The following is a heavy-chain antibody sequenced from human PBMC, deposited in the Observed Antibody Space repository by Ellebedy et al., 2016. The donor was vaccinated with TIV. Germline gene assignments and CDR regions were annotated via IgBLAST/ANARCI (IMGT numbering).Heavy chain of an antibody. J-gene: IGHJ4*02. CDR2: ISGSNGST. V-gene: IGHV3-23*01. Sequence: PGGSLRLSCAASGFTFSSYAMNWVRQAPGKGLEWVSAISGSNGSTYYADSVKGRFTISRDNSKNTLYLQMNSLRAEATAGYYCAKEGAYSYGYDFDYWGQGTLVTVSS. CDR1: GFTFSSYA. CDR3: AKEGAYSYGYDFDY. D-gene: IGHD5-18*01.